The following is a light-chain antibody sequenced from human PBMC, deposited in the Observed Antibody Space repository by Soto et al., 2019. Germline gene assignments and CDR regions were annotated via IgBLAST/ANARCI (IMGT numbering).Light chain of an antibody. CDR2: SNN. J-gene: IGLJ1*01. Sequence: QSVLTQPPSASGTPGQRVTISCSGSSSNIGSNTVNWYQQLPGTAPKLLIYSNNQRPSGVPDRFSGSKSGTSASLAISGLQSEDEADYYCAAWDDSLNYVFGTGTKATVL. V-gene: IGLV1-44*01. CDR1: SSNIGSNT. CDR3: AAWDDSLNYV.